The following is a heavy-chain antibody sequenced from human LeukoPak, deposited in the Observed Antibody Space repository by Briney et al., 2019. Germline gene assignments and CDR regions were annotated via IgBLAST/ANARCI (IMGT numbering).Heavy chain of an antibody. Sequence: SVKVSCKASGGTFSSYAISWVRQAPGQGLEWMGRIIPIFGIANYAQKFRGRVTITADKSTSTAYMELSSLRSEDTAEYYCARDSDVVVPAASTGYWFDPWGQGTLVTVSS. V-gene: IGHV1-69*04. CDR2: IIPIFGIA. J-gene: IGHJ5*02. D-gene: IGHD2-2*01. CDR3: ARDSDVVVPAASTGYWFDP. CDR1: GGTFSSYA.